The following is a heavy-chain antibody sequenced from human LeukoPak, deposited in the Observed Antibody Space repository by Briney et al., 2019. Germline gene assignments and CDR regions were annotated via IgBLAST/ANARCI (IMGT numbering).Heavy chain of an antibody. D-gene: IGHD3-10*01. CDR1: GFNFGDYW. Sequence: PGGSLRLSCAASGFNFGDYWMSWVRQAPGKGLEWVANIKEDASEKYSVDSVKGRFTISRDNTKNSLYLQMNSLRVEDTAVYYCTRFIRGVTQSSYDTWGQGTLVTVSS. V-gene: IGHV3-7*04. CDR3: TRFIRGVTQSSYDT. J-gene: IGHJ5*02. CDR2: IKEDASEK.